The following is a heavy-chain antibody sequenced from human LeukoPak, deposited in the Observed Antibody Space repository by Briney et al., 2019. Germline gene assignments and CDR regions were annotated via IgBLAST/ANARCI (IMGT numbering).Heavy chain of an antibody. V-gene: IGHV1-18*01. J-gene: IGHJ6*04. Sequence: GASVKVSCKTSGYTFTRYGITWVRQAPGQGLEWMGWISVYNGNTDYAQKLQGRVTMTTDTSTSTAYMELRSLRSDDTAVYYCASPWDVWGKGTTVTVSS. CDR2: ISVYNGNT. CDR1: GYTFTRYG. CDR3: ASPWDV.